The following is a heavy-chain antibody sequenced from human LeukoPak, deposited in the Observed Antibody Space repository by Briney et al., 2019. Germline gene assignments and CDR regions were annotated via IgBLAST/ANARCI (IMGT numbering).Heavy chain of an antibody. CDR1: GYILNTYW. CDR3: ARARYCSGGSCYAEY. CDR2: IYPGDSDT. J-gene: IGHJ4*02. Sequence: GESLKISCKGSGYILNTYWIDWVRQMPGKGLEGMGIIYPGDSDTSYRPSFQGKVTISADKSISTAYLQWSSLKASDTAMYYCARARYCSGGSCYAEYWGQGTLVTVSS. D-gene: IGHD2-15*01. V-gene: IGHV5-51*01.